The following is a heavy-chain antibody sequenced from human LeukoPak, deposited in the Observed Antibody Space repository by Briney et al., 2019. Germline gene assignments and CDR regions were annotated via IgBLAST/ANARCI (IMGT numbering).Heavy chain of an antibody. CDR2: ISYDGSEK. Sequence: GGSLRLSCAASGFTFSTYNMHWVRQAPGKGLEWVAVISYDGSEKYYADSVKGRFTISRDKSENLYLQMNSLRAEDAAIYYCAKREGFMGTVTHDAFDIWGQGTVVIVS. CDR1: GFTFSTYN. CDR3: AKREGFMGTVTHDAFDI. V-gene: IGHV3-30*18. J-gene: IGHJ3*02. D-gene: IGHD5-24*01.